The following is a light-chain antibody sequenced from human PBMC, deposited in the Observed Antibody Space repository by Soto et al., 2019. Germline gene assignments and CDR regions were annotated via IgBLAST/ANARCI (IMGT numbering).Light chain of an antibody. CDR2: KAS. V-gene: IGKV1-5*03. J-gene: IGKJ1*01. Sequence: IQMTQSPSTLSASVGDRVTITCRASQNIRSWLAWYQQKPGKAPKLLIYKASNLESGLPSRFSGSGSGTEFTLTISSLQPDDFATYYCQQYNSYSRRTFGQGTKVEIK. CDR3: QQYNSYSRRT. CDR1: QNIRSW.